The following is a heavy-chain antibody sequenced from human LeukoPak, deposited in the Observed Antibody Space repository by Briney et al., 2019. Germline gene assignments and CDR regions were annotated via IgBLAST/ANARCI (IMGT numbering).Heavy chain of an antibody. V-gene: IGHV3-33*08. CDR3: ARDTGRYYDILTGYQDGAFDI. Sequence: PGGSLRLSCAASGFTFSSYGMHWVRQAPGKGLEWVAVIWYGGSNKYYADSVKGRFTISRDNSKNTLYLQMNSLRAEDTAVYYCARDTGRYYDILTGYQDGAFDIWGQGTMVTVSS. CDR2: IWYGGSNK. CDR1: GFTFSSYG. J-gene: IGHJ3*02. D-gene: IGHD3-9*01.